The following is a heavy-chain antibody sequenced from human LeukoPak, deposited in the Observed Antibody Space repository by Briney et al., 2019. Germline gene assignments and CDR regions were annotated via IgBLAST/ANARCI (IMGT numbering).Heavy chain of an antibody. J-gene: IGHJ2*01. V-gene: IGHV1-3*01. CDR3: ARVVITPRNPATSWYFDL. Sequence: ASVKVSCKASGYTFTSYAMHWVRQAPGQRLEWMGWINAGNGNTKYSQKFQGRVTITRDTSASTAYMELSSLRSEDTAVYYCARVVITPRNPATSWYFDLWGRGTLVTVSS. CDR1: GYTFTSYA. CDR2: INAGNGNT. D-gene: IGHD3-22*01.